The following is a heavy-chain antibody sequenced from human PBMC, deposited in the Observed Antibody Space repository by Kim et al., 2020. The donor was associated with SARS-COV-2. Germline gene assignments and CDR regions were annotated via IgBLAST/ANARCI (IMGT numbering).Heavy chain of an antibody. CDR3: SRGSIVAPNIDL. Sequence: GGSLRLSCAASGFIFSDFWMSWVRQVPGKGLEWVAYISPDGSAKSNADSVKGRFTISRDNAKDSLYLQMNSLRAEDTAVYFCSRGSIVAPNIDLWGQGTLVTVSS. CDR2: ISPDGSAK. J-gene: IGHJ5*02. CDR1: GFIFSDFW. V-gene: IGHV3-7*01. D-gene: IGHD5-12*01.